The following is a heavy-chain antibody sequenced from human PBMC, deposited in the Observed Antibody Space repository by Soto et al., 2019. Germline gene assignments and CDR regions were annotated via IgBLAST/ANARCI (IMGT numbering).Heavy chain of an antibody. J-gene: IGHJ6*02. CDR3: AKSFGMDV. V-gene: IGHV3-48*03. CDR1: GFTFSDYE. Sequence: PGGSLRLSCTDSGFTFSDYEVNWVRQAPGKGLEWVSYTSTSDSTMYYADSVKGRFTISRDNSKNTLYLQMNSLRAEDTAVYYCAKSFGMDVWGQGTTVPVSS. CDR2: TSTSDSTM.